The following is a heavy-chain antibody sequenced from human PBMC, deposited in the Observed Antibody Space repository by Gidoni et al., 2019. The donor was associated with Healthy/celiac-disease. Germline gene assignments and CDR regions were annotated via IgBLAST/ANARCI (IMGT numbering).Heavy chain of an antibody. CDR3: ARHRSPTYYYGADRFDP. J-gene: IGHJ5*02. V-gene: IGHV4-39*01. CDR2: IYYSGST. D-gene: IGHD3-10*01. CDR1: GGSISSSSYY. Sequence: QLQLQESGPGLVKPSETLSLTCTVSGGSISSSSYYWGWIRQPPGKGLEWIGSIYYSGSTYDNPALKSRVTISVDTSKNQFSLKLSSVTAADTAVYYCARHRSPTYYYGADRFDPWGQGTLVTVSS.